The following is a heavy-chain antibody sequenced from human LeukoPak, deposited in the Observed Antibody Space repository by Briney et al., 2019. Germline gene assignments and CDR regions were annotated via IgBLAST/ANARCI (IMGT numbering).Heavy chain of an antibody. CDR1: GFSLSTDGVG. V-gene: IGHV2-5*02. D-gene: IGHD1-14*01. J-gene: IGHJ4*02. CDR3: ARRFPTRKYFDY. Sequence: SGPTLVNPTQTLTLTCTFSGFSLSTDGVGVGWIRQPPGKALEWLALIYWDDGKRYIPSLKRRLTITKDTSKNQVVLTMTYMDPVDTATYYCARRFPTRKYFDYWGQGTLVTASS. CDR2: IYWDDGK.